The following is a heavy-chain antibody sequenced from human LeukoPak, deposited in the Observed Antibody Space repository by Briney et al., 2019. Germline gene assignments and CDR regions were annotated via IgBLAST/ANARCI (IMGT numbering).Heavy chain of an antibody. CDR2: IKQDGSEK. CDR1: GFTFSRYW. CDR3: ARLLVYNSGGEAFDH. V-gene: IGHV3-7*01. J-gene: IGHJ4*02. D-gene: IGHD1-20*01. Sequence: GGSLRLSCAASGFTFSRYWMSWVRQAPGKGVEGVANIKQDGSEKYYVDSVKGGFTISRDNAKNSLYLQMNTLRAEDTAVYYCARLLVYNSGGEAFDHWGQGTLVTVS.